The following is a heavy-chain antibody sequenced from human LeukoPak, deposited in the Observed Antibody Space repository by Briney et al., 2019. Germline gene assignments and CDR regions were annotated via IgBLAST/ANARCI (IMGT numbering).Heavy chain of an antibody. Sequence: GGSLRLSCAASAFTFSDYYMIWIRQAPGKGLEWVSSISDSGSTKYYADSVKGRFAISRDNAKKSLDLQMNSLRAEDTAVYYCASSYSSDWYSRWIDYWGQGTLVTVSS. CDR1: AFTFSDYY. J-gene: IGHJ4*02. CDR2: ISDSGSTK. D-gene: IGHD6-19*01. V-gene: IGHV3-11*04. CDR3: ASSYSSDWYSRWIDY.